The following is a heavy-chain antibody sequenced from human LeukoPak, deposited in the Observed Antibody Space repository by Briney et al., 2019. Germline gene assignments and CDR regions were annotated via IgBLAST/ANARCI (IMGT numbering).Heavy chain of an antibody. CDR1: GYTLTELS. CDR3: ATLNQGGSGTINWFDP. V-gene: IGHV1-24*01. Sequence: ASVKVSCKVSGYTLTELSMHWVRQAPGKGLEWMGGFDPEDGETIYAQKFQGRVTMTENTSTDTAYMELSSLRSEDTAVYYCATLNQGGSGTINWFDPWGQGTLVTVSS. D-gene: IGHD3-10*01. CDR2: FDPEDGET. J-gene: IGHJ5*02.